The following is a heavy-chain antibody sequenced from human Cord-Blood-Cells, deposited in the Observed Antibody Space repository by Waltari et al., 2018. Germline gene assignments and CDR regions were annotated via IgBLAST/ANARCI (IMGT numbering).Heavy chain of an antibody. J-gene: IGHJ4*02. CDR2: IIPIFGTA. V-gene: IGHV1-69*01. Sequence: QVQLVQSGAEVKKPGSSVTVSCKASGGTFSSYAISWVRQAPGQGLEWMGGIIPIFGTANYAQKFQGRVTITADESTSTAYMELSSLRSEDTAVYYCARGDIGCSSTSCYAQLDYWGQGTLVTVSS. CDR1: GGTFSSYA. CDR3: ARGDIGCSSTSCYAQLDY. D-gene: IGHD2-2*01.